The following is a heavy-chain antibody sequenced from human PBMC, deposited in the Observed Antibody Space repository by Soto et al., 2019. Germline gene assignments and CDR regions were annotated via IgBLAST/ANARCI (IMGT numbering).Heavy chain of an antibody. Sequence: GGSLRLSCRGSGFTFGDYVMSWFRQAPGKGLEWVAFIRSKAYGETTEYAASVKGRFIISRDDSRSIDYLQMNNLKTEDTAMYYCTNDYADHDVGYWGQGTLVTVSS. CDR1: GFTFGDYV. J-gene: IGHJ4*02. CDR2: IRSKAYGETT. CDR3: TNDYADHDVGY. V-gene: IGHV3-49*03. D-gene: IGHD4-17*01.